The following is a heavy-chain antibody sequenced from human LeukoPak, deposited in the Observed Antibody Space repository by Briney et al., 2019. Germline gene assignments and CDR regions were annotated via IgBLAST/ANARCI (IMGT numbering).Heavy chain of an antibody. CDR2: IYPGDSDT. D-gene: IGHD3-16*01. J-gene: IGHJ5*02. CDR3: ARLEEDLTLGVAGYWFVP. Sequence: GESLKISCKGSGYSFPSYWIGWVRQMPGKGLEWMGIIYPGDSDTRYSPSFQGQVTISADKSINTAYLQWSSLRASDTAMYYCARLEEDLTLGVAGYWFVPWGQGTLVTVS. V-gene: IGHV5-51*01. CDR1: GYSFPSYW.